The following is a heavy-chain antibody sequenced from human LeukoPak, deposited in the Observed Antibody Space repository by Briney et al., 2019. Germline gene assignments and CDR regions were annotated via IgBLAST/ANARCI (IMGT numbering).Heavy chain of an antibody. CDR3: ARIFGRDGYNWGAFDI. CDR2: IYYSGST. Sequence: SETLSLTCTVSGGSISSYYWSWIRQPPGKGLEWIGYIYYSGSTYYNPSLKSRVTISVDTSKNQFSLKLSSVTAADMAVYYCARIFGRDGYNWGAFDIWGQGTMVTVSS. CDR1: GGSISSYY. V-gene: IGHV4-59*12. D-gene: IGHD5-24*01. J-gene: IGHJ3*02.